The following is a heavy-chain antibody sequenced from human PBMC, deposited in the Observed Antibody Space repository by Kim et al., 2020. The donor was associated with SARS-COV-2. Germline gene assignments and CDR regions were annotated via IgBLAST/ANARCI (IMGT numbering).Heavy chain of an antibody. CDR2: IRSSTYGGTT. J-gene: IGHJ4*01. D-gene: IGHD1-1*01. Sequence: GGSLRLSCIFSGFTFSDYSLNWVRQAPGKGLEWVSLIRSSTYGGTTEYAATVKGRFTIPRDDSETIAYLERNNLRTEDTAVYYCARGYNRGCHRVDYWG. CDR1: GFTFSDYS. V-gene: IGHV3-49*04. CDR3: ARGYNRGCHRVDY.